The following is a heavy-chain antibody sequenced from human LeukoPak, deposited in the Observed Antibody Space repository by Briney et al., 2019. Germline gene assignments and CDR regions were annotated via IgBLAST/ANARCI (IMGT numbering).Heavy chain of an antibody. CDR3: ARDYSTSSWDN. V-gene: IGHV1-2*02. D-gene: IGHD6-13*01. CDR2: INTNSGGT. CDR1: GYTFTIHH. J-gene: IGHJ4*02. Sequence: ASVKVSCKASGYTFTIHHIQWVRQAPGQGLEWMGLINTNSGGTTYSQKFQGRITMTRDPSITTAYMELSSLRSDDTAVYYCARDYSTSSWDNWGQGTLVTVSS.